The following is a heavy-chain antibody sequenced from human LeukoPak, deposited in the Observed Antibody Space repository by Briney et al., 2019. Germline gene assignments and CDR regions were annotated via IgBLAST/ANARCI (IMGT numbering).Heavy chain of an antibody. J-gene: IGHJ4*02. CDR3: ARHQIVGATRSPFDY. CDR2: LYPGDSDT. D-gene: IGHD1-26*01. CDR1: GYSFATYW. Sequence: GESLKISCKGSGYSFATYWIGWVRQTRGKGVEWVGNLYPGDSDTRYSPSFQGQVTTSADKSINTAYLQWSSLKTSNTAMYYCARHQIVGATRSPFDYWGQGTLVTVSS. V-gene: IGHV5-51*01.